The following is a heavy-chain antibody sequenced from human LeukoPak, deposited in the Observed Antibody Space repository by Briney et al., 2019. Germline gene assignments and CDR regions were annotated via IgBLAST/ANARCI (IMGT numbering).Heavy chain of an antibody. D-gene: IGHD5-18*01. J-gene: IGHJ4*02. V-gene: IGHV4-59*01. CDR1: GGSISSYY. CDR3: ARGPTAMHDY. Sequence: SETLSLTCTVSGGSISSYYWSWIRQPPGKGLEWIGYIYYSGSTNYNPSLKSRVTISVDTSKNQFSLELSSVTAADTAVYYCARGPTAMHDYWGQGTLVTVSA. CDR2: IYYSGST.